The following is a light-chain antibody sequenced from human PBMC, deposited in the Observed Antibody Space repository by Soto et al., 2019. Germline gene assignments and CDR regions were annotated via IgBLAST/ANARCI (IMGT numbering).Light chain of an antibody. CDR3: QESYSAPWT. CDR2: AAF. CDR1: QIISSH. J-gene: IGKJ1*01. V-gene: IGKV1-39*01. Sequence: DIQMTQSPSSLCASVGDRVTITCRASQIISSHLNWYQQKQGKAPKLLIYAAFSLQSGVPPRFSGSGSGAEFTLTISSLQPEDFATYYCQESYSAPWTFGQGTKVEVK.